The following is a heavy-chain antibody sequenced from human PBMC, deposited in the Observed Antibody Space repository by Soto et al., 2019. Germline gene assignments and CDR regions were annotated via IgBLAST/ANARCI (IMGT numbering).Heavy chain of an antibody. J-gene: IGHJ3*02. Sequence: EVQLLESGGGLVQPGGSLRLSCAASGFTFSSYAMSWVRQAPGKGLEWVSAISGSGGSTYYADSVKGRFTISRDNSKNTLYLQMNSLRAEDTAVYYCARDKTPYYCDDSIHCYYDALDIWGQGTMVTVSS. D-gene: IGHD3-22*01. CDR1: GFTFSSYA. V-gene: IGHV3-23*01. CDR3: ARDKTPYYCDDSIHCYYDALDI. CDR2: ISGSGGST.